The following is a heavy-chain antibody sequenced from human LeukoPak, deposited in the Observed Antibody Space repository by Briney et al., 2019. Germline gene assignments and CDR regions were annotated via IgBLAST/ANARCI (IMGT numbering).Heavy chain of an antibody. Sequence: RASVKVSCKASGYTFTSYYMHWVRQAPGQGLEWMGIINPSGGSTSYAQKFQGRVTMTRDTFTSTVYMELSSLRSEDTAVYYCARASVRYSSPADVGGDFDYWGQGTLVTVSS. CDR3: ARASVRYSSPADVGGDFDY. D-gene: IGHD6-13*01. CDR1: GYTFTSYY. CDR2: INPSGGST. J-gene: IGHJ4*02. V-gene: IGHV1-46*01.